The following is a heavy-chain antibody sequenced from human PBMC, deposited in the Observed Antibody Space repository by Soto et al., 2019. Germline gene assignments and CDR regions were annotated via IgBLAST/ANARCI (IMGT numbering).Heavy chain of an antibody. V-gene: IGHV1-69*13. D-gene: IGHD3-9*01. J-gene: IGHJ6*02. CDR1: GGTFSRHA. CDR3: VRDGIINIWPYYFGMDV. Sequence: SVKVSCKTSGGTFSRHAISWVRQAPGHGLEWMGGIIPIFGTANYAQKFQGRVTITADESTSTAYMELSNLRSEDTAVYYCVRDGIINIWPYYFGMDVWGQGTTVTVSS. CDR2: IIPIFGTA.